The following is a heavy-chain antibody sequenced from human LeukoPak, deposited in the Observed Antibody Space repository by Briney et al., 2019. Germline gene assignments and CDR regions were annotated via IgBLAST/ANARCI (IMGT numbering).Heavy chain of an antibody. D-gene: IGHD3-16*02. V-gene: IGHV1-8*01. J-gene: IGHJ4*02. CDR3: AKDRRGVWGSYRYTALFDY. CDR1: GYTFTSYD. Sequence: ASVKVSCKASGYTFTSYDITWVRQASGQGLEWMGWMNPNNGNTGYAQRFQGRVTLTRDTSISTAYMELSSLRSEDTAVYYCAKDRRGVWGSYRYTALFDYWGQGTLVTVSS. CDR2: MNPNNGNT.